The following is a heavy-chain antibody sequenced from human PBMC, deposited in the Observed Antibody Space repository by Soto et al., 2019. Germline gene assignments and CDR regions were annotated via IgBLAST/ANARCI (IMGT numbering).Heavy chain of an antibody. Sequence: EVQLLESGGGLIQPGGSLRLSCAASGFNVNTYPMIWLRQAPGKGLEWVSAISSTGKSTEYADSVKGRFTISRDSSNNTLYLQMDSLRADDTAVYYCAKEFYEIFIVDHWGQGTLVTVSS. J-gene: IGHJ4*02. CDR2: ISSTGKST. D-gene: IGHD3-9*01. V-gene: IGHV3-23*01. CDR1: GFNVNTYP. CDR3: AKEFYEIFIVDH.